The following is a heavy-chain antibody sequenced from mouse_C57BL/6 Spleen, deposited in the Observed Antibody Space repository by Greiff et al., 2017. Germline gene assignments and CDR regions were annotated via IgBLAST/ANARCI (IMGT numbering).Heavy chain of an antibody. D-gene: IGHD1-1*01. CDR3: ARGITTVVAPLDY. V-gene: IGHV14-2*01. Sequence: VHVKQSGAELVKPGASVKLSCTASGFNIKDYYMHWVKQRTEQGLEWIGRIDPEDGETKYAPKFQGKATITADTSSNTAYLPLSSLTSEDTAVYYCARGITTVVAPLDYWGQGTTLTVSS. J-gene: IGHJ2*01. CDR2: IDPEDGET. CDR1: GFNIKDYY.